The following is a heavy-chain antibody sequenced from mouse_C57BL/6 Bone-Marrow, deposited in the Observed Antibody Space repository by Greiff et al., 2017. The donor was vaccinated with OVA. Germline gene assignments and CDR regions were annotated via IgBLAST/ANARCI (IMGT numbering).Heavy chain of an antibody. CDR2: IYPGSGNT. D-gene: IGHD1-1*01. V-gene: IGHV1-76*01. CDR3: ASDTTVGAYYFDY. J-gene: IGHJ2*01. CDR1: GYTFTDYY. Sequence: VQLQQSGAELVRPGASVKLSCKASGYTFTDYYINWVKQRPGQGLEWIARIYPGSGNTYYNEKFKGKATLTAEKSSSTAYMQLSSLTSEDSAVYFCASDTTVGAYYFDYWGQGTTLTVSS.